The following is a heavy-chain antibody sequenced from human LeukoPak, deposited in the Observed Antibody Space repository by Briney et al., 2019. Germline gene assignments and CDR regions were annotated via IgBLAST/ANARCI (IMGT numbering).Heavy chain of an antibody. V-gene: IGHV3-7*01. CDR3: AREFTRDRPTRFDF. D-gene: IGHD2-2*01. CDR2: IRKDGSEE. J-gene: IGHJ4*02. Sequence: PGGSLRLSCVASGFTFNMYWMTWVRQAPVKGLEWVATIRKDGSEEKYADSVKGRFTVSRDNAQNSLYLQMNGLRADDTAIYYCAREFTRDRPTRFDFWGQGTLVTVSS. CDR1: GFTFNMYW.